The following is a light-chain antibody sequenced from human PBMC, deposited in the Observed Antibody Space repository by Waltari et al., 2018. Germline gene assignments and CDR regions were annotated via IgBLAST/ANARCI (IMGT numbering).Light chain of an antibody. V-gene: IGLV3-21*02. CDR1: NIGSYS. CDR3: QVWDSSSDHRV. CDR2: DDS. J-gene: IGLJ3*02. Sequence: SYVLTQPPSVSVAPGQTARITCGGNNIGSYSVHWYQQKPGQAPVLVVYDDSDRASAIPERFSGSTSGNTATLTISRVEAGDEADYYCQVWDSSSDHRVFGGGTKLTVL.